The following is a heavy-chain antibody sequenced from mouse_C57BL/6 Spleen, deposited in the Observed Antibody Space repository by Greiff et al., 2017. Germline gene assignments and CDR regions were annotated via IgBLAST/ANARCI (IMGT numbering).Heavy chain of an antibody. D-gene: IGHD1-1*01. CDR1: GYTFTSYT. CDR3: ARARYYGNSYWYFDV. J-gene: IGHJ1*03. V-gene: IGHV1-4*01. Sequence: QVQLKESGAELARPGASVQMSCKASGYTFTSYTMHWVKQRPGQGLEWIGSINPSSGYTKYNQKFKDKATLTADKSSSTAYMQLSSRTSEDSAVYYCARARYYGNSYWYFDVWGTGITVTVAS. CDR2: INPSSGYT.